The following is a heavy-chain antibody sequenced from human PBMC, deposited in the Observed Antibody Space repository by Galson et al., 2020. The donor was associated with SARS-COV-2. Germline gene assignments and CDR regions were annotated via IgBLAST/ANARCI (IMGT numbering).Heavy chain of an antibody. J-gene: IGHJ4*02. V-gene: IGHV3-30*18. CDR3: AKDVDDYVWGSYRYHGPSYFDY. D-gene: IGHD3-16*02. CDR2: ISYDGSNK. Sequence: SGGSLRLSCAASGFTFSSYGMHWVRQAPGKGLEWVAVISYDGSNKYYADSVKGRFTISRDNSKNTLYLQMNSLRAEDTAVYYCAKDVDDYVWGSYRYHGPSYFDYWGQGTLVTVSS. CDR1: GFTFSSYG.